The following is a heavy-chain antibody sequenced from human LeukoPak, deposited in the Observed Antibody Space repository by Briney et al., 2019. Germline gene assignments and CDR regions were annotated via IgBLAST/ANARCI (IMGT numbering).Heavy chain of an antibody. Sequence: GGSLRLSCAASGFTFSSYGMHWVRQAPGKGLEWVAVISYDGSNKYYADSVKGRFTISRDNSKNTLYLQMNSLRAEDTAVYYCAKGSGSYSAFGWFDPWGQGTLVTVSS. D-gene: IGHD3-10*01. V-gene: IGHV3-30*18. CDR1: GFTFSSYG. CDR2: ISYDGSNK. J-gene: IGHJ5*02. CDR3: AKGSGSYSAFGWFDP.